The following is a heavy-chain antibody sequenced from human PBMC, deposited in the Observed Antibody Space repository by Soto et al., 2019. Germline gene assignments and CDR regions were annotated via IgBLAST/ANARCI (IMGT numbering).Heavy chain of an antibody. Sequence: PRGSLRLSGAASGFAFSSSSMNWIRQAPGKGVDGVSYITSSSTIYYADSVKCRFTISRDNAKNQLYLGMSSVKDEDTAVFYCARSSRSSLSTVDYYCGLGVWCQGPTIPVSS. CDR1: GFAFSSSS. J-gene: IGHJ6*02. D-gene: IGHD6-13*01. V-gene: IGHV3-48*02. CDR3: ARSSRSSLSTVDYYCGLGV. CDR2: ITSSSTI.